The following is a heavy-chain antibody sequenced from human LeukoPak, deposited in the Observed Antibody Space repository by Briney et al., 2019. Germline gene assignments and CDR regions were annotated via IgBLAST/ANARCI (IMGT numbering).Heavy chain of an antibody. Sequence: GGSLRLSCAASRFTFSTYTLNWVRQAPGKGLEWVSSISGGSSYIYYADSVKGRFTISRDNAENSLYLQMNSLRAEDTAVYYCARVDWGFDYWGQGTLVTVSS. CDR3: ARVDWGFDY. CDR2: ISGGSSYI. V-gene: IGHV3-21*01. D-gene: IGHD3-16*01. J-gene: IGHJ4*02. CDR1: RFTFSTYT.